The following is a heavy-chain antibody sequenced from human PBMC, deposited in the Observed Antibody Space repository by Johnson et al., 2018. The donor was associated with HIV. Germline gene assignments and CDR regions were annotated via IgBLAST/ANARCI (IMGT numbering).Heavy chain of an antibody. J-gene: IGHJ3*02. CDR1: GFTFDDYG. CDR3: ARLRGYSGYDSFDI. CDR2: INWNGGST. D-gene: IGHD5-12*01. V-gene: IGHV3-20*04. Sequence: VQLVESGGGVVQPGRSLRLSCAASGFTFDDYGMSWVRQAPGKGLEWVSGINWNGGSTGYADSVKGRFTISRDNAKNSLYLQMKSLRAEDTALYYCARLRGYSGYDSFDIWGQGTMVTVSS.